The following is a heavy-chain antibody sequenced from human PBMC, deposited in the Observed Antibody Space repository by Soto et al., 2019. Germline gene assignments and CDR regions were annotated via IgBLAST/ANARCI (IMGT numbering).Heavy chain of an antibody. V-gene: IGHV3-23*01. CDR2: INCCGGST. CDR1: GFTFSSSP. CDR3: ATTQYDLLDD. D-gene: IGHD1-1*01. Sequence: EVQLLESGGGLVQPGGSLRLSCAASGFTFSSSPMSWVRQAPGKGLDWVSAINCCGGSTFYADSGKGRFTISRDDSKNARYLRMTSLRAEDTAVSYGATTQYDLLDDWGPGTLVTVSS. J-gene: IGHJ4*02.